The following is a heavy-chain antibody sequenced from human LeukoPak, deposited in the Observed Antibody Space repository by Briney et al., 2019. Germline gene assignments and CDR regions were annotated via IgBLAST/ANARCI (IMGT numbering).Heavy chain of an antibody. J-gene: IGHJ4*02. Sequence: GGSLRLPCAACRFTFDDYGMSWVRQAPGKGLEWVSGINWNGGSTGYADSVKGRFTISRDNAKNSLYLQMNSLRAEDTALYYCARDLWQWLAINYWGQGTLVTVSS. D-gene: IGHD6-19*01. V-gene: IGHV3-20*04. CDR3: ARDLWQWLAINY. CDR2: INWNGGST. CDR1: RFTFDDYG.